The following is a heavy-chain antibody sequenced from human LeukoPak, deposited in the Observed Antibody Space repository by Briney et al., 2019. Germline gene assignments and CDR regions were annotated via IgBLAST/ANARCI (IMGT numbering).Heavy chain of an antibody. CDR1: GYTFTGYY. J-gene: IGHJ4*02. Sequence: ASVKVSCKASGYTFTGYYMHWVRQAPGQGPEWMGRINPNSGGTNHAQKFQGRVTMTRGTSISTAYMELSRLRSDDTAVYYCARGLRFLEWSGLPGDYWGQGTLVTVSS. CDR3: ARGLRFLEWSGLPGDY. V-gene: IGHV1-2*06. D-gene: IGHD3-3*01. CDR2: INPNSGGT.